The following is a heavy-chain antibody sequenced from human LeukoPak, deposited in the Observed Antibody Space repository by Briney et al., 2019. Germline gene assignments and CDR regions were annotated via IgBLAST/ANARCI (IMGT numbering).Heavy chain of an antibody. Sequence: GESLKISCKGSGYNFANYWIHWVRQMPGKGLEWMGIIYPGDSDTRYSLSFQGQVTISADKSISTAHLQWSSLKASDTAMYYCARATIVGATQSPFDYWGQGTLVTVSS. CDR3: ARATIVGATQSPFDY. CDR2: IYPGDSDT. D-gene: IGHD1-26*01. CDR1: GYNFANYW. J-gene: IGHJ4*02. V-gene: IGHV5-51*01.